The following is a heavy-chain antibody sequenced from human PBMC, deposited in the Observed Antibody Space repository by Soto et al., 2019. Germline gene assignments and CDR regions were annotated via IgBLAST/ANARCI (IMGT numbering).Heavy chain of an antibody. V-gene: IGHV1-69*12. CDR2: IIPIFGTA. Sequence: QVQLVQSGAEVKKPGSSVKVSCKASGGTFSSYAISWVRQAPGQGLEWMGGIIPIFGTANYAQKFQGRVTITADESTSTAYMELSSLRSEDTAVYYCARGGYYYDSSGYYPPGDYWGQGTLVTVSS. CDR1: GGTFSSYA. CDR3: ARGGYYYDSSGYYPPGDY. J-gene: IGHJ4*02. D-gene: IGHD3-22*01.